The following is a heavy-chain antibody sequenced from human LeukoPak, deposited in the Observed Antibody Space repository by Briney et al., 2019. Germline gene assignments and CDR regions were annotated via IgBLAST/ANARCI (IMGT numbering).Heavy chain of an antibody. Sequence: PGGSLRLSCLTSGFTLSTNAMSWVRQAPGKGLEWISGISGSGASTYYADSVKGRFTISRDDSRNTLYLQMNSLRGDDTAVYYCAKATATVVVFLSLASNPNDYWGQGTLVTVSS. J-gene: IGHJ4*02. CDR3: AKATATVVVFLSLASNPNDY. CDR1: GFTLSTNA. V-gene: IGHV3-23*01. CDR2: ISGSGAST. D-gene: IGHD4-23*01.